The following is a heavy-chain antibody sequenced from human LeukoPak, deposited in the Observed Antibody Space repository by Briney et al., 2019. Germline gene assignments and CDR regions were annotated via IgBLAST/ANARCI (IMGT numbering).Heavy chain of an antibody. Sequence: AASVKVSCKASGGTFSSYAISWVRQAPGQGLEWMGRIIPILGIANYAQKFQGRVTITADKSTSTAYMELSSLRSEDTAVYYCARDYHCSSTSCEGYFQHWGQGTLVTVSS. V-gene: IGHV1-69*04. CDR2: IIPILGIA. J-gene: IGHJ1*01. D-gene: IGHD2-2*01. CDR3: ARDYHCSSTSCEGYFQH. CDR1: GGTFSSYA.